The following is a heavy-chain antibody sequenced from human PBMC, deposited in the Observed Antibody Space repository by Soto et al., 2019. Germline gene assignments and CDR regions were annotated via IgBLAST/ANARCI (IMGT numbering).Heavy chain of an antibody. CDR3: VRVGGNSSLMDF. J-gene: IGHJ4*02. Sequence: QVQLQQWGAGLLKPSETLSLTCGVHDESLSGYYWSWIRQPPGKGLEWIGEINHSGATNYNPSLKSRVTISVDRSKNQSPLKLRSVTAADTAVYYCVRVGGNSSLMDFWGQGSVVTVSS. D-gene: IGHD2-21*02. CDR1: DESLSGYY. V-gene: IGHV4-34*01. CDR2: INHSGAT.